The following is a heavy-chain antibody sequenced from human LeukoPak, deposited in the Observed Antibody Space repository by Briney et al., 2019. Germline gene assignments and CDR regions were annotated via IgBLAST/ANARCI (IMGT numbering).Heavy chain of an antibody. CDR3: ASNSGSYYLSFDY. D-gene: IGHD1-26*01. CDR1: GYTFTSYG. Sequence: AASVKVSRKASGYTFTSYGISWVRQAPGQGLEWMGWISAYNGNTNYAQKFQGRVTITADKSTSTAHLELSSLRSEDTAVYYCASNSGSYYLSFDYWGQGTLVTVSS. J-gene: IGHJ4*02. V-gene: IGHV1-18*01. CDR2: ISAYNGNT.